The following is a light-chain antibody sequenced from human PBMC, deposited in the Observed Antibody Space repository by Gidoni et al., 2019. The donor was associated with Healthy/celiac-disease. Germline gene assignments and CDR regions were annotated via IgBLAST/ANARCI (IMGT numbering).Light chain of an antibody. CDR1: QSVSSN. CDR3: QQYNNWPPRT. Sequence: EIVMTQSPATLSVSPGERATLSCRASQSVSSNLAWYQQKPGQAPRHLIYGAATRATGIPARVSGSGSGTVVTLTISSLESEDFAVYYGQQYNNWPPRTFGQXTKVEIK. CDR2: GAA. V-gene: IGKV3-15*01. J-gene: IGKJ1*01.